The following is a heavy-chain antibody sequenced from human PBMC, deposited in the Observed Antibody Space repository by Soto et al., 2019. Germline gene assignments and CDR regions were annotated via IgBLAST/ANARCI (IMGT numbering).Heavy chain of an antibody. J-gene: IGHJ3*02. CDR1: GSSIISSSYY. CDR2: IYYSGST. CDR3: ARRRQVGLAFDI. Sequence: SDTLSLTFTVSGSSIISSSYYWGWIRQPPGKGLEWIGSIYYSGSTYYNPSLKSRVTISVDTSKNQFSLKLSSVTAADTAVYYCARRRQVGLAFDIWGQGTMVT. V-gene: IGHV4-39*01.